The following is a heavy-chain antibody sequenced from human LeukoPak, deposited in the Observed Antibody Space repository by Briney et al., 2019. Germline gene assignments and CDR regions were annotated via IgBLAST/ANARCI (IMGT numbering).Heavy chain of an antibody. CDR1: GFTFSSYA. J-gene: IGHJ3*02. CDR3: AKTRKQLLDAFDI. V-gene: IGHV3-23*01. D-gene: IGHD5-18*01. Sequence: GGSLRLSCAASGFTFSSYAMSWVRQAPGKGLEWVSAISGSGGSTYYADSVKGRFTISRDNSKNTPYLQMNSLRAEDTALYYCAKTRKQLLDAFDIWGQGTMVTVSS. CDR2: ISGSGGST.